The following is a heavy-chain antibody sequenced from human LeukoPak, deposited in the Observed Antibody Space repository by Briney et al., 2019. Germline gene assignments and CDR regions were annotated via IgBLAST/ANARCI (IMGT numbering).Heavy chain of an antibody. V-gene: IGHV4-4*07. CDR3: ARGGKNYDFWSGYYFDDAFDI. D-gene: IGHD3-3*01. CDR1: GGSISSYY. CDR2: IYTSGST. J-gene: IGHJ3*02. Sequence: SETLSLTCTVSGGSISSYYWSWIRQPAGKGLEWIGRIYTSGSTNYNPSLNSRVTMSVDTSKNQFSLQLSSVTAADTAVYYCARGGKNYDFWSGYYFDDAFDIWGQGTMVTVSS.